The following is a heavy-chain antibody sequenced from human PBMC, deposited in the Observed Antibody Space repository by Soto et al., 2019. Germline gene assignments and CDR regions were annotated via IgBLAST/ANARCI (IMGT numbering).Heavy chain of an antibody. CDR2: IRSKAYGGTT. CDR1: GFTFGDYA. J-gene: IGHJ4*02. D-gene: IGHD3-10*01. Sequence: GGSLRLSCTASGFTFGDYAMSWFRQAPGKGLEWVGFIRSKAYGGTTEYAASVKGRFTISRDDSKSIAYLQMNSLKTEDTAVYYCTRDLSDREYYYGSGSYLDFDYWGQGTLVTVSS. CDR3: TRDLSDREYYYGSGSYLDFDY. V-gene: IGHV3-49*03.